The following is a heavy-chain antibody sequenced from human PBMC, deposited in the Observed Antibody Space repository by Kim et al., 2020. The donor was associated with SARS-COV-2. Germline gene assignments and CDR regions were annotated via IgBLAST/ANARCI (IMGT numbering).Heavy chain of an antibody. J-gene: IGHJ4*02. D-gene: IGHD4-17*01. CDR3: ARVVLESDYGDYVDFFDY. Sequence: ASVKVSCKASGYTFTGYYMHWVRQAPGQGLEWMGRINPNSGGTNYAQKFQGRVTMTRDTSISTAYMELSRLRSDDTAVYYCARVVLESDYGDYVDFFDYWGQGTLVTVSS. V-gene: IGHV1-2*06. CDR2: INPNSGGT. CDR1: GYTFTGYY.